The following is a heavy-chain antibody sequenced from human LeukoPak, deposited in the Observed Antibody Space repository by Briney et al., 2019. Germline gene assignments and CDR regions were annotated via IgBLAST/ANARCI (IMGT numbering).Heavy chain of an antibody. CDR3: AKDRTVWYYYYMDV. CDR2: ISGSGGST. V-gene: IGHV3-23*01. CDR1: GFTFSSYS. D-gene: IGHD2-8*01. Sequence: GGSLRLSCAASGFTFSSYSMNWVRQSPGKGLEWVSAISGSGGSTYYADSVKGRFTISRDNSKNTLYLQMNSLRAEDTAVYYCAKDRTVWYYYYMDVWGKGTTVTVSS. J-gene: IGHJ6*03.